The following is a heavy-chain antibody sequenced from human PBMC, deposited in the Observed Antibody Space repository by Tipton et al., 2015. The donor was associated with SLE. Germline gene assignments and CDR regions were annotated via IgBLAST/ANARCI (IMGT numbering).Heavy chain of an antibody. J-gene: IGHJ4*02. Sequence: QSGPEVKKPGSSVKVSCKASGGTFSSYAISWVRQAPGQGLEWMGGIIPIFGTANYAQKFQGRVTITADESTSTAYMELSSLRSEDTAVYYCAREHAPNYYGTGTYYWGQGSLVTVSS. D-gene: IGHD3-10*01. V-gene: IGHV1-69*01. CDR3: AREHAPNYYGTGTYY. CDR1: GGTFSSYA. CDR2: IIPIFGTA.